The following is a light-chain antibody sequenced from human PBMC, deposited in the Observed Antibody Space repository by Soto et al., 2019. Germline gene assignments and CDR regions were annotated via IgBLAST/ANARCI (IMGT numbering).Light chain of an antibody. V-gene: IGKV3D-15*01. CDR2: RAS. Sequence: EIVLTQSPGTLSLSPGETATLSCRASQSVARDLTWYQHKPGQAPRLLISRASTGATGIPDRFSGSGSGTDFTLTISSLQSEDSAVYYCQQYDKWLYTFGQGTKVEIK. J-gene: IGKJ2*01. CDR1: QSVARD. CDR3: QQYDKWLYT.